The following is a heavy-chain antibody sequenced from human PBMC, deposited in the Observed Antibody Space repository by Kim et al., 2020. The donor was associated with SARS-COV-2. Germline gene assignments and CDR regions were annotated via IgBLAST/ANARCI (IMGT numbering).Heavy chain of an antibody. V-gene: IGHV4-34*01. CDR2: INHSGST. CDR1: GGSFSGYY. Sequence: SETLSLTCAVYGGSFSGYYWSWIRQPPGKGLEWIGEINHSGSTNYNPSLKSRVTISVDTSKNQFSLKLSSVTAADTAVYYCARGVGYSSSWYWYLDLWAR. CDR3: ARGVGYSSSWYWYLDL. D-gene: IGHD6-13*01. J-gene: IGHJ2*01.